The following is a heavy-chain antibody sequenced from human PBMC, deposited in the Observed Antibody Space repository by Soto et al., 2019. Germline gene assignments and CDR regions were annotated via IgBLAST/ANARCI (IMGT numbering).Heavy chain of an antibody. CDR3: ARHTVTTYYYYGMDV. D-gene: IGHD4-4*01. V-gene: IGHV4-30-4*01. Sequence: QVQLQESGPGLVKPSQTLSLTCTVSGGSISSGDYYWSWIRQPPGKGLEWIGYIYYSGSTYYNPSLKSRVTISVDTSKNQFSLKLSSVTAADTAVYYCARHTVTTYYYYGMDVWGQGTTVTVSS. CDR2: IYYSGST. CDR1: GGSISSGDYY. J-gene: IGHJ6*02.